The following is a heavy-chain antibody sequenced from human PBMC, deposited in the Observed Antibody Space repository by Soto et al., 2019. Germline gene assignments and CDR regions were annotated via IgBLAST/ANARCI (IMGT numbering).Heavy chain of an antibody. V-gene: IGHV4-59*01. J-gene: IGHJ5*01. D-gene: IGHD4-17*01. Sequence: PSETLSLTCTVSGGSSSSYYWSWIRQPPGKGLEWIGYIYYSGSTNYNPSLKSRVTVSADTSKNRFSLKLRSVTAADTAVYYCARALTTVVTKWFDSWGQGTLVTVSS. CDR3: ARALTTVVTKWFDS. CDR2: IYYSGST. CDR1: GGSSSSYY.